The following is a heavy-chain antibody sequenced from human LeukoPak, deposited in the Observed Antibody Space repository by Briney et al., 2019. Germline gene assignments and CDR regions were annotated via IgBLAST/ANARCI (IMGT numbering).Heavy chain of an antibody. J-gene: IGHJ4*02. V-gene: IGHV3-30*03. CDR3: ATEVGRTAFEC. Sequence: GGSLRLSCAGSGLIFSRDGMQWVRQAPGKGLEWVAVISDDGNIKYYADSVKGRFTISRDNSKNTLFLQMKSLRTGVTAVYYCATEVGRTAFECWGQGTPVTVSS. CDR2: ISDDGNIK. CDR1: GLIFSRDG. D-gene: IGHD1-26*01.